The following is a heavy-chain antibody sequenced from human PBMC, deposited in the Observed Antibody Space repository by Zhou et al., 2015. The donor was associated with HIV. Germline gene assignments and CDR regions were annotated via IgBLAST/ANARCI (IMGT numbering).Heavy chain of an antibody. CDR2: INQFGGDT. J-gene: IGHJ4*02. V-gene: IGHV3-74*01. Sequence: EVQLVESGGGLVQPGGSLRLSCAASKFIFRNYWMHWVRQAPGKGLVWVAHINQFGGDTAYADSVKGRFTISRDNAKSTLYLQMNSLRAEDTAVYYCARAGTDWILDSWGQGTLVTVSS. D-gene: IGHD3-9*01. CDR1: KFIFRNYW. CDR3: ARAGTDWILDS.